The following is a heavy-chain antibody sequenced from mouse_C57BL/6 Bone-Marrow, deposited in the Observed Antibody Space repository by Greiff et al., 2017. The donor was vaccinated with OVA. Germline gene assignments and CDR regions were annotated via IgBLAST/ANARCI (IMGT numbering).Heavy chain of an antibody. V-gene: IGHV2-9*01. Sequence: VKLMESGPGLVAPSQSLSITCTVSGFSLTSYGVDWVRQPPGKGLEWLGVIWGGGSTNYNSALMSRLSISKDNSKSQVFLKMNSLQTDDTAIYYCARNWSYDYDGYYYAMDYWGQGTSVTVSS. CDR3: ARNWSYDYDGYYYAMDY. J-gene: IGHJ4*01. D-gene: IGHD2-4*01. CDR1: GFSLTSYG. CDR2: IWGGGST.